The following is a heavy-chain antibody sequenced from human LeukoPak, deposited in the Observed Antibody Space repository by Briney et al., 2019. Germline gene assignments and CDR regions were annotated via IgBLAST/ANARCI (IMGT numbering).Heavy chain of an antibody. CDR2: ISASGGST. CDR3: AKSGSGSYGYYFDY. V-gene: IGHV3-23*01. D-gene: IGHD6-19*01. J-gene: IGHJ4*02. Sequence: GGPLRLSCAASGFTFSIYAMSWVRQAPGKGLEWVSSISASGGSTYDADSVKGRFTISRDISKNTLYLQMNSLRAEDTAVYYCAKSGSGSYGYYFDYWGQGTLVTVSS. CDR1: GFTFSIYA.